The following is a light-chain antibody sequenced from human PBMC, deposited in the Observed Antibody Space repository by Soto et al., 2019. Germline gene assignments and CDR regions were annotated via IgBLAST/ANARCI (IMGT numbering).Light chain of an antibody. CDR3: QQYTNWPPWT. Sequence: EIVMTQSPATLSVSPGERATLSCRASQSVSTNLAWYQQKPGQPPRLLIYGASTRATGIPARFSGSGSGTEFTLTISRLQSDDFAIYCCQQYTNWPPWTFGQGTTVDIK. CDR1: QSVSTN. V-gene: IGKV3-15*01. J-gene: IGKJ1*01. CDR2: GAS.